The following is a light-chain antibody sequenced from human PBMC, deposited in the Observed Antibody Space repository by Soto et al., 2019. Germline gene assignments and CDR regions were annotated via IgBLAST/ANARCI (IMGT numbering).Light chain of an antibody. V-gene: IGKV1-33*01. CDR1: QDVRKY. CDR2: DAP. J-gene: IGKJ3*01. Sequence: DIQMTQSPSSLSASVGDRVTITCQASQDVRKYLSWYQQKARKAPKLLIYDAPNLETGVPSRFSGSGSGTDFTFTISSLQPEDIATYYCQQRHNLPHTFGPGTKVDIK. CDR3: QQRHNLPHT.